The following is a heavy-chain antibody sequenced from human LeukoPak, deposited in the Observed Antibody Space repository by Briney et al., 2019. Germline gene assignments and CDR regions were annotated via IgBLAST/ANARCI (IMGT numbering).Heavy chain of an antibody. D-gene: IGHD4-17*01. CDR3: AKDTVTTPRTAFDY. V-gene: IGHV3-23*01. Sequence: PGGSLRLSCAASGFSFSTYSMNWVRQAPGKGLEWVSAISGSGGSTYYADSVKGRFTISRDNSKNTLYLQMNSLRAEDTAVYYCAKDTVTTPRTAFDYWGQGTLVTVSS. J-gene: IGHJ4*02. CDR2: ISGSGGST. CDR1: GFSFSTYS.